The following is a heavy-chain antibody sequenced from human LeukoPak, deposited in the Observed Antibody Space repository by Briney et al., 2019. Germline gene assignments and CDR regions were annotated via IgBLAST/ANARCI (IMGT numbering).Heavy chain of an antibody. D-gene: IGHD2-2*01. CDR2: INHSGST. CDR1: GGSFSGYY. Sequence: KPSETLSLTCAVYGGSFSGYYWSWIRQPPGKGMEWIGDINHSGSTNYNPSLKSLVTISVDTSKNHFSLKLSSVTAADTAMYYCGRVPRRLREYQGMDVWGQGTTVTVSS. CDR3: GRVPRRLREYQGMDV. J-gene: IGHJ6*02. V-gene: IGHV4-34*01.